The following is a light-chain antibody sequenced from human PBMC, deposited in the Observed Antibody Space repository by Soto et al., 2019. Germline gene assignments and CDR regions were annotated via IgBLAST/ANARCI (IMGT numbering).Light chain of an antibody. CDR2: KAS. V-gene: IGKV1-5*03. J-gene: IGKJ4*01. CDR3: QQYARNPLT. Sequence: DIQMTQSPSTLSGSVGDRFTITFRASQSISSRLAWYQQKAGKAPKLLIYKASGLQSGVPSRFSGSGSGTEFTLIISSLQPDDFATYYCQQYARNPLTFGGGTKVDIK. CDR1: QSISSR.